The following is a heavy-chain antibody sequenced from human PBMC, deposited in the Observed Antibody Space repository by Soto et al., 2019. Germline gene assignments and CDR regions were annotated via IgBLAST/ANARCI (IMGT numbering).Heavy chain of an antibody. CDR1: GFTVSSNY. V-gene: IGHV3-66*01. Sequence: GGSLRLSCAASGFTVSSNYMSWVRQAPGKGLEWVSVIYSGGSTYYADSVKGRFTISRDNSKNTLYLQMNSLRAEDTAVYYCARDPDYGDYYEIKDYWGQGTLVTVSS. D-gene: IGHD4-17*01. J-gene: IGHJ4*02. CDR2: IYSGGST. CDR3: ARDPDYGDYYEIKDY.